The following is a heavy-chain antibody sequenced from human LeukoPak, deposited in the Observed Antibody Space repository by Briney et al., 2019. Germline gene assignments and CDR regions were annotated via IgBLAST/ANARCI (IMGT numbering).Heavy chain of an antibody. CDR2: SDGSSA. Sequence: GGSLRLSCAASGFTLDDLWMHWVRQVPGKGLEWVSRSDGSSATFADSVRGRFTVSRDNAKNTLYLQMNSLTAADTAVYFCVKRRGISMAGMDDYWGQGTLVTVSS. V-gene: IGHV3-74*01. D-gene: IGHD6-19*01. J-gene: IGHJ4*02. CDR1: GFTLDDLW. CDR3: VKRRGISMAGMDDY.